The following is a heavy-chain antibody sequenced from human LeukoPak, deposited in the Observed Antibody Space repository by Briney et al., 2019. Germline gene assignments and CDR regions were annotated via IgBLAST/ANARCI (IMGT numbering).Heavy chain of an antibody. D-gene: IGHD3-22*01. V-gene: IGHV1-2*02. CDR3: ARGLNYYDSSGYYPYFDY. CDR1: GYTFTGYY. J-gene: IGHJ4*02. Sequence: VASVKVSCKASGYTFTGYYMHWVRQAPGQGLEWMGWINPNSGGTNYAQKFQGRVTMTRDTSISTAYMELSRLRSDDTAVYYCARGLNYYDSSGYYPYFDYWGQGTLVTVSS. CDR2: INPNSGGT.